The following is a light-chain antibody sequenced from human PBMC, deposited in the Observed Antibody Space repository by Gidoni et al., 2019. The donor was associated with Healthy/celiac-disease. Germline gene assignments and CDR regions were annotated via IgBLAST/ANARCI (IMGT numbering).Light chain of an antibody. J-gene: IGLJ2*01. CDR3: CSYAGSSTYVV. V-gene: IGLV2-23*01. Sequence: QSALTQPASVSGSPGQSITISCTGTSSDVGSYKLVSWYQQHPGKAPKIMIYEGSKRPSGVSNRFSGSKSGNTAALTISGLQAEDEADYYCCSYAGSSTYVVFGGGTKLTVL. CDR2: EGS. CDR1: SSDVGSYKL.